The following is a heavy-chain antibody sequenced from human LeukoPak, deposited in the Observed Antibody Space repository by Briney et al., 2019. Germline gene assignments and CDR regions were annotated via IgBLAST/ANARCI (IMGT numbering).Heavy chain of an antibody. CDR2: ITDNGYER. D-gene: IGHD5-24*01. CDR1: GFTFSTYT. CDR3: ARDGSWGWAQYDH. J-gene: IGHJ4*02. V-gene: IGHV3-23*01. Sequence: PGGSLRLSCAASGFTFSTYTMNWVRRAPGKGLEWVAGITDNGYERNYADSVKGRFTISRDTSKSTLDLQMNSLRVEDTAVYYCARDGSWGWAQYDHWGQGILVTVSS.